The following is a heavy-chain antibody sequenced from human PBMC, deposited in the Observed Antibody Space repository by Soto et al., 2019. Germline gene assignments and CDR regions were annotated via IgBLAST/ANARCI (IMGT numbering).Heavy chain of an antibody. CDR2: INYGGST. CDR3: ATCSGSWHHNWFDP. CDR1: GGSFSNYY. V-gene: IGHV4-34*01. D-gene: IGHD6-13*01. Sequence: QVQLQQWGAGLLKPSETLSLTCAVYGGSFSNYYWSWIRQPPGKGLEWIGEINYGGSTNYNPSLKSRRTRSVDTSKNQFSLRLSSVTAADTAVYYCATCSGSWHHNWFDPWGQGTLVTVSS. J-gene: IGHJ5*02.